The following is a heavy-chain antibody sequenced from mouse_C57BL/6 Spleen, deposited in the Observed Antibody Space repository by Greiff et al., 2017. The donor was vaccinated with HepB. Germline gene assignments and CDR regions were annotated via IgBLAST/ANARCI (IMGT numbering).Heavy chain of an antibody. CDR2: ISDGGSYT. D-gene: IGHD4-1*01. CDR3: ARDWVLFDY. V-gene: IGHV5-4*01. Sequence: EVQLVESGGGLVKPGGSLKLSCAATGFTFSSYAMSWVRQTPEKRLEWVATISDGGSYTYYPDNVKGRFTISRDNAKNNLYLQMSHLKSEDTAMYYCARDWVLFDYWGQGTTLTVSS. CDR1: GFTFSSYA. J-gene: IGHJ2*01.